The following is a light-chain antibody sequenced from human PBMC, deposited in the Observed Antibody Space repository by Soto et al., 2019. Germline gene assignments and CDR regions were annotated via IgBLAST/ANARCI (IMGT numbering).Light chain of an antibody. CDR1: QSVSSNH. Sequence: EIVLTQSPGSMSLSPRERATLSCRASQSVSSNHLAWYQQKPGQAPRLLSYGSSRRATGIPARFSGSGSGTEFTLTISRLEPEDFAVYYCQQYGSSTYTFGQGTKVEIK. CDR2: GSS. V-gene: IGKV3-20*01. J-gene: IGKJ2*01. CDR3: QQYGSSTYT.